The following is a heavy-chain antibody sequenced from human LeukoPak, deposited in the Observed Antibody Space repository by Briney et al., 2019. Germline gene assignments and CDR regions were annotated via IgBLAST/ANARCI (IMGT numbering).Heavy chain of an antibody. D-gene: IGHD2-2*02. Sequence: GGSLRLSCAASGFTFSSYAMHWVRQAPGKGLEWVAVISYDGSNKYYADSVKGRFTISRDNSKNTLYLQMNSLRAEDTAVYYCAKDGEPYCSSTSCYTPYYYYYMDVWGKGTTVTVSS. J-gene: IGHJ6*03. CDR2: ISYDGSNK. V-gene: IGHV3-30-3*01. CDR3: AKDGEPYCSSTSCYTPYYYYYMDV. CDR1: GFTFSSYA.